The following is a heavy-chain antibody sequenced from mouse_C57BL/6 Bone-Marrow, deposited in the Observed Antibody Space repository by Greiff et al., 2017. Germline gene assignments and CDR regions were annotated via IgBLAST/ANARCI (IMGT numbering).Heavy chain of an antibody. Sequence: VHLVESGAELVRPGASVKLSCKASGYTFTDYYINWVKQRPGQGLEWIARIYPGSGNTYYNEKFKGKATLTAEKSSSTAYMQLSSLTSEDSAVYFCARGTTVVAPFAYWGQGTLVTVSA. V-gene: IGHV1-76*01. J-gene: IGHJ3*01. CDR1: GYTFTDYY. CDR3: ARGTTVVAPFAY. D-gene: IGHD1-1*01. CDR2: IYPGSGNT.